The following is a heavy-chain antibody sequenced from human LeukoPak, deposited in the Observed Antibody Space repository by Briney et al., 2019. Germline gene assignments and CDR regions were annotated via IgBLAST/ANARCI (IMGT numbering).Heavy chain of an antibody. Sequence: SETLSLTCTVSGGSISNYYWSWIRQPAGRGLEWIGRVQTSGSTKYNPSLKSRVTMSVDTSKNQFSLKLRSVTAADTAVYYCARDVGSSDAFDIWGQGTMVIVSS. V-gene: IGHV4-4*07. CDR3: ARDVGSSDAFDI. J-gene: IGHJ3*02. CDR2: VQTSGST. CDR1: GGSISNYY. D-gene: IGHD3-10*01.